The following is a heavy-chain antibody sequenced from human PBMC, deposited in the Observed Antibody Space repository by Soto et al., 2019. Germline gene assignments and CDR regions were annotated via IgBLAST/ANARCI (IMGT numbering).Heavy chain of an antibody. V-gene: IGHV3-30-3*01. CDR3: ARDQTGITTTGGGRIDH. D-gene: IGHD1-20*01. Sequence: QVQLVESGGGVVQPGRSLRLSCAASGFTFSTHAMHWVRQAPGKGLECVAIVSFDGSNKYYADSVKGRFTISRDNSKNTRYLRMSGLTPEDTAVYYCARDQTGITTTGGGRIDHWGQGTLVTVSS. J-gene: IGHJ4*02. CDR2: VSFDGSNK. CDR1: GFTFSTHA.